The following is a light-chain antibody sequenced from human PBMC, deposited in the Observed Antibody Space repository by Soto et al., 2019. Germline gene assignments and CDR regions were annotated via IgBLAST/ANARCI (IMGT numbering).Light chain of an antibody. CDR2: DVN. CDR3: CSYTTTATYV. J-gene: IGLJ1*01. CDR1: NSDVGSSTY. Sequence: QSVLTQPASVSGSPGQSISISCTGTNSDVGSSTYVTWYQQYPDKAPTLVIFDVNNRPSGISNRFSGSKSGNTASLTISGLQAEDVADSYCCSYTTTATYVSRTGTKVTVV. V-gene: IGLV2-14*01.